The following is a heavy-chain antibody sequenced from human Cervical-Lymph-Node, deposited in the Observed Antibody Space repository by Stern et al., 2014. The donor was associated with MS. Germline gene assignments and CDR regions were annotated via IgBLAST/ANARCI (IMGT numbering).Heavy chain of an antibody. CDR1: GFKFSLYW. CDR3: ARQTTAWASDV. V-gene: IGHV5-51*01. Sequence: EVQLVESGAELIRPGESLKISCKGSGFKFSLYWVAWVRQMPGKGLEWMVIIYPGDSETRYSPSCQGQFTMSADKSTSTAYLQWSTLNASDTAMYFCARQTTAWASDVWGQGTLVTVSS. CDR2: IYPGDSET. D-gene: IGHD1-14*01. J-gene: IGHJ4*02.